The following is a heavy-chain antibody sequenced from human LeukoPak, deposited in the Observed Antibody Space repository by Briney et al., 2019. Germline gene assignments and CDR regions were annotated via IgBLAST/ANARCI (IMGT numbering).Heavy chain of an antibody. CDR3: ATLLTPLDY. V-gene: IGHV3-23*01. Sequence: GGSLRLPCAASGFTFSSYAMSWVRQAPGKGLEWVSAISGSGGGGSTYYADSVKGRFTISRDNSKNTLYLQMNSLRAEDTAVYYCATLLTPLDYWGQGTLVTVSS. CDR1: GFTFSSYA. CDR2: ISGSGGGGST. D-gene: IGHD3-9*01. J-gene: IGHJ4*02.